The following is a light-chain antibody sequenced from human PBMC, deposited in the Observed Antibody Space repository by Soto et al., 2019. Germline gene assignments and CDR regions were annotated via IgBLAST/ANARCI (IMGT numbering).Light chain of an antibody. V-gene: IGKV3-20*01. J-gene: IGKJ4*01. CDR2: GAS. CDR3: QQYGSSART. Sequence: EIVLTQSPGTLSLSPGERATLSCRASQSVSSGFLAWYQQTPGPAPRLLFDGASSRATGIPDRFSGSGAGTYFTLSSSRLAHEDFAVYYWQQYGSSARTFGGGTKVEIK. CDR1: QSVSSGF.